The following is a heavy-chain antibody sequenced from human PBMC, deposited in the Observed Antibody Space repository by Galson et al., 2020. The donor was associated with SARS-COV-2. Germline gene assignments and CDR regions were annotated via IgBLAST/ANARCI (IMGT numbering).Heavy chain of an antibody. D-gene: IGHD3-16*02. CDR3: ARVLSYYYGMDV. J-gene: IGHJ6*02. Sequence: QLGESLKISCAASGFTFSSYGMHWVRQAPGKGLEWVAVIWYDGSNKYYADSVKGRFTISRDNSKNTLYLQMNSLRAEDTAVYYCARVLSYYYGMDVWGQGTTVTVSS. V-gene: IGHV3-33*01. CDR1: GFTFSSYG. CDR2: IWYDGSNK.